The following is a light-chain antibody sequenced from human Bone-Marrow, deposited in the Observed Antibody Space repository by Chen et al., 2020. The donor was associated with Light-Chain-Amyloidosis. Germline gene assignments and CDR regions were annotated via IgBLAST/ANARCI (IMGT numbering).Light chain of an antibody. Sequence: QAVLTQPSSLSASPGASASLTCTFRSDINVGSYRIYWYQQKPGSPPQYLLSFKSDSEDQRGSGVPSRFSGSRDVSANAGILLISGRQSEDEADYDCMIWHSTAWVFGGGTKLTVL. V-gene: IGLV5-45*02. J-gene: IGLJ3*02. CDR1: SDINVGSYR. CDR3: MIWHSTAWV. CDR2: FKSDSED.